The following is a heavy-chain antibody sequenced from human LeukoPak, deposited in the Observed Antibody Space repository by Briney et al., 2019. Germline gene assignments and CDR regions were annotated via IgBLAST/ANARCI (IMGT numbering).Heavy chain of an antibody. D-gene: IGHD3-10*01. CDR2: IYSSGIT. CDR3: ARGITGRGRFDP. J-gene: IGHJ5*02. V-gene: IGHV4-61*02. CDR1: GGSITSGSFY. Sequence: SETLSLTCTVTGGSITSGSFYWAWIRQSAGKGLEWIGRIYSSGITNYNPSLKSRLTMSIDTSKSQFFLNLSSLTAADTAVYYCARGITGRGRFDPWGQGTLVTVSS.